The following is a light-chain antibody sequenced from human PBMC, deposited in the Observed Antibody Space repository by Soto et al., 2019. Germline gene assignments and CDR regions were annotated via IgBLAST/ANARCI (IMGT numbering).Light chain of an antibody. CDR3: QQYGSSPWT. Sequence: EIVMTQSPATLSVSPGERATLSCRASQSVSSSYLAWYQQKPGQAPGLLIYGASSRATGIPDRFSGSGSGTDFTLTISRLEPEDFAVYYCQQYGSSPWTFGQGTKVDIK. V-gene: IGKV3-20*01. J-gene: IGKJ1*01. CDR1: QSVSSSY. CDR2: GAS.